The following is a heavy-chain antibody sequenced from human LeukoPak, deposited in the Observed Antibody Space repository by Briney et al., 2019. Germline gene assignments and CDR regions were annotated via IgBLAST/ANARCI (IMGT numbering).Heavy chain of an antibody. CDR2: ISAYNGNK. CDR3: ARGHQGFDP. D-gene: IGHD2-2*01. CDR1: GYTLTSYG. V-gene: IGHV1-18*01. Sequence: ASVKVSCKASGYTLTSYGISWVRQAPGQGLEWMGWISAYNGNKNYAQKLQGRVTMTTDTSTRTAYMELRSLRYDDTAVYYCARGHQGFDPWGQGTLVTVSS. J-gene: IGHJ5*02.